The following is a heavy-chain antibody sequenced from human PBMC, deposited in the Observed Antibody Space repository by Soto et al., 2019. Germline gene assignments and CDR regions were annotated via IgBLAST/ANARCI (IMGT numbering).Heavy chain of an antibody. CDR2: MTGSGGDI. Sequence: GALRRSCAASVFSFSRYAMMWVRQPPGKGQEWVAGMTGSGGDIRYADPVKGRFTISKDNSKNTLYLQMNSLRAEDTAIYYCAKDAVYGDGLWLAGNWGQGTLVTVSS. V-gene: IGHV3-23*01. CDR1: VFSFSRYA. CDR3: AKDAVYGDGLWLAGN. J-gene: IGHJ4*02. D-gene: IGHD2-21*02.